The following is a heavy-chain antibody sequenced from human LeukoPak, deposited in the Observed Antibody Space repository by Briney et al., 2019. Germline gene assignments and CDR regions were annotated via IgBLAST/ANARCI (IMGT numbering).Heavy chain of an antibody. CDR1: GFGFSRSS. D-gene: IGHD3-10*01. J-gene: IGHJ6*02. V-gene: IGHV3-48*04. CDR2: ISSSSSTI. Sequence: PGGSLRLSCAGSGFGFSRSSMNWVRQAPGKGLEWVSYISSSSSTIYYADSVKGRFTISRDNAKNSLYLQMNSLRAEDTAVYYCARAPMVRGVYGMDVWGQGTTVTVSS. CDR3: ARAPMVRGVYGMDV.